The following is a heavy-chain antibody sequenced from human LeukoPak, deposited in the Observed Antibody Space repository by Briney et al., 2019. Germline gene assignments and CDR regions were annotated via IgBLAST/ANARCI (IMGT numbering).Heavy chain of an antibody. Sequence: PGGSLRLSCAASGFTFSSYSMNWVRQAPGKGLEWVSSISSSSSYIYYADSVKGRFTISRDNAKNSLYLQMNSLRAEDTAVYYCARGPYIAAAGVDAFDIWGQGTMVTVSS. J-gene: IGHJ3*02. D-gene: IGHD6-13*01. CDR1: GFTFSSYS. CDR3: ARGPYIAAAGVDAFDI. CDR2: ISSSSSYI. V-gene: IGHV3-21*04.